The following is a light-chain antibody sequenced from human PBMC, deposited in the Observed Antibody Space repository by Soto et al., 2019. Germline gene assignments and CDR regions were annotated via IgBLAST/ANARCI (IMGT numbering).Light chain of an antibody. V-gene: IGKV1-27*01. CDR1: QGIAPY. Sequence: DVQMTQSPSSLSAFVGDRVTITCRASQGIAPYLAWFQQKPGKVPKLLIYATSTLQSGVPSRLSGSGSGTDFTLTVTSLQPEDVGTYYCQKYNSAPLTFGGGTKVEIK. J-gene: IGKJ4*01. CDR2: ATS. CDR3: QKYNSAPLT.